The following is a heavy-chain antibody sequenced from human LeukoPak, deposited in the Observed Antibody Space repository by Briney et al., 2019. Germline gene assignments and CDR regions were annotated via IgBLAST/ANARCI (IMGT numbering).Heavy chain of an antibody. CDR3: AKWGFGGVIVRTLYYFDY. Sequence: GGSLRLSCAASGFTFSTYVVTWVRQAPGKGLEWVSTITGSGGSTYYADSVKGRFTISRDNSKNTLYLQMNSLRAEDTAVYYCAKWGFGGVIVRTLYYFDYWGQGTLVTVSS. D-gene: IGHD3-16*02. CDR1: GFTFSTYV. V-gene: IGHV3-23*01. CDR2: ITGSGGST. J-gene: IGHJ4*02.